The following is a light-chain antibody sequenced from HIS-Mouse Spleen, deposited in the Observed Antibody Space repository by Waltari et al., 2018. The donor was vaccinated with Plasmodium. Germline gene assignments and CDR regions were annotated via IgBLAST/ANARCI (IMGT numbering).Light chain of an antibody. Sequence: EIVMTRSPATLSVSPGERATLSCRASQSVSSNLAWYQQKPGQAPRLLIYGASTRATGIPARFSGSGSGTEFTLTISSLQSEEFAVYYCQQYNNWSFTFGPGTKVDIK. CDR2: GAS. V-gene: IGKV3-15*01. CDR3: QQYNNWSFT. J-gene: IGKJ3*01. CDR1: QSVSSN.